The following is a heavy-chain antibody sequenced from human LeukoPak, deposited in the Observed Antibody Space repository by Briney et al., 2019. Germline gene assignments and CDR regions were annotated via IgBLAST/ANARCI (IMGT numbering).Heavy chain of an antibody. CDR1: GGSISGGTYY. CDR3: ARAHYYGSGTYGYYYYMDV. Sequence: SETLSLTCTVSGGSISGGTYYWSWIRQPAGKGLEWIGRIYASGSTNYNPSLKSRVTMSVDMSKNQFSLKLSSVTAADTAVYYCARAHYYGSGTYGYYYYMDVWGKGTTVTVSS. CDR2: IYASGST. D-gene: IGHD3-10*01. J-gene: IGHJ6*03. V-gene: IGHV4-61*02.